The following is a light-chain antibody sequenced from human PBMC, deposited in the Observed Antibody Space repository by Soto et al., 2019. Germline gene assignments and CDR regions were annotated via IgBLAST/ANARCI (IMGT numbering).Light chain of an antibody. J-gene: IGKJ3*01. Sequence: EIVLTQSRDTLSLSPGERATVSCRASQSVTINYVAWYQQKPGQAPRLLVYGASTRATGIPDRFSGSGSGTDFTLTINRLEPEDFAVYYCQQYGSSPFTFGPGT. V-gene: IGKV3-20*01. CDR2: GAS. CDR3: QQYGSSPFT. CDR1: QSVTINY.